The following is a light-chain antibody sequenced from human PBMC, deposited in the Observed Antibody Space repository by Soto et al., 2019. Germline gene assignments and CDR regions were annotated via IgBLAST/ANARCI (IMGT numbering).Light chain of an antibody. CDR2: DAS. Sequence: DIQMTQSPSTLSASVGDRVTIACRASQSIDSWLAWSQQKPGKAPKFLIYDASDLESGVPSRYSGSGSGTEFTLTISSLQPDDFATYYCQQYRGKPFTFGQGTKVEIK. CDR1: QSIDSW. V-gene: IGKV1-5*01. J-gene: IGKJ2*01. CDR3: QQYRGKPFT.